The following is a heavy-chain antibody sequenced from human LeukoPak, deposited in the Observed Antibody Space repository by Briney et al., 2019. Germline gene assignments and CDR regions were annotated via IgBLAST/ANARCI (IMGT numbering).Heavy chain of an antibody. Sequence: GGSLRLSCAASGFTFSSYGMHWVRQAPGQGLEWMGWINPNSGGTNYAQKFQGWVTMTRDTSISTAYMELSRLRSDDTAVYYCARDYGSGSYWVYWGQGTLVTVSS. D-gene: IGHD3-10*01. CDR3: ARDYGSGSYWVY. V-gene: IGHV1-2*04. CDR1: GFTFSSYG. J-gene: IGHJ4*02. CDR2: INPNSGGT.